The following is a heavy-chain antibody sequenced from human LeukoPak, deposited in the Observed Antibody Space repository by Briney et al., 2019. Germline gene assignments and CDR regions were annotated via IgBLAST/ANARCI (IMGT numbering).Heavy chain of an antibody. V-gene: IGHV4-59*08. CDR3: ARHGGSLGYFDY. CDR2: VHDSGTT. J-gene: IGHJ4*01. Sequence: SKTLSLTRTVSGGSISAYYWSWIRQTPGKGLEWIGYVHDSGTTNYNPSLKGRVTISSDTSKNRFSLNLRSVSAADTATYYCARHGGSLGYFDYWGHGTLVTVSS. D-gene: IGHD1-26*01. CDR1: GGSISAYY.